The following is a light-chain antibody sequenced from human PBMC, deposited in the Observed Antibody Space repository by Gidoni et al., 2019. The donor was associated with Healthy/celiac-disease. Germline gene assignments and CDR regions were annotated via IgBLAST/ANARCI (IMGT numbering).Light chain of an antibody. CDR1: QGIRNY. J-gene: IGKJ1*01. Sequence: AIQMTQSPSSLSASVGDRVTITCRASQGIRNYLGWYQQKPGKAPKLLFYAASSLQSGVPSSFSGSGSGTDFTLTISSLQPEDFATYYCLQDYNYPRTFGRGTKVEIK. CDR3: LQDYNYPRT. CDR2: AAS. V-gene: IGKV1-6*01.